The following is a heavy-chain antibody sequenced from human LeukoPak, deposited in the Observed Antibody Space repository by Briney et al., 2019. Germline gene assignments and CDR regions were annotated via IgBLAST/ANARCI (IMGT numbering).Heavy chain of an antibody. CDR3: ASTGYSSGWSPHHDY. Sequence: GASVTVSCKASGYTFTGYYTHWVRQAPGQGLEWMGRINPNSGGTNYAQKFQGRVTMTRDTSISTAYMELSRLRSDDTAVYYCASTGYSSGWSPHHDYWGQGTLVTVSS. CDR2: INPNSGGT. J-gene: IGHJ4*02. V-gene: IGHV1-2*06. D-gene: IGHD6-19*01. CDR1: GYTFTGYY.